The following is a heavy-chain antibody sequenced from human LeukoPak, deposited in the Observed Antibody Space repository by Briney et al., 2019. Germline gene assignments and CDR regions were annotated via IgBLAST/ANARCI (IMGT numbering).Heavy chain of an antibody. J-gene: IGHJ4*02. D-gene: IGHD4-17*01. CDR2: ISGSSSAI. CDR1: GFPFSTYS. Sequence: GGSLRLSCAASGFPFSTYSMNWVRQAPGKGLEWVSYISGSSSAIYYADSVKGRFTISRDNAKNSLYLQMSSLRAEDTAVYYCASLPYGANFDYWGQGTLVTVSS. CDR3: ASLPYGANFDY. V-gene: IGHV3-48*01.